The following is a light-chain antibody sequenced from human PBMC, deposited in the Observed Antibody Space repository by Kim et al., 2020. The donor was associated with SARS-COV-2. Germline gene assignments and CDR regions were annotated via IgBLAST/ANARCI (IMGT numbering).Light chain of an antibody. CDR2: SNN. V-gene: IGLV1-44*01. CDR3: AVWDDSLKQGV. J-gene: IGLJ3*02. CDR1: SSNIGSNN. Sequence: QSVLTQPPSAFGTPGQRVTISCSGSSSNIGSNNVVWYQQLPGAAPNLLIYSNNQRPSGIPDRFSGSRSGTSASLAISGLQSGDEADYYCAVWDDSLKQGVFGGGTQLTVL.